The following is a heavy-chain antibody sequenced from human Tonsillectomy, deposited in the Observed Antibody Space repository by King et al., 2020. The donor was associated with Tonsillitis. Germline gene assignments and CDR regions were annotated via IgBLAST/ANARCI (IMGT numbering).Heavy chain of an antibody. CDR3: ATEGDMATWFDP. Sequence: QLVESGPEVRKPGTSVNVSCKASGLTFSTSAVQWVRQARGQRLEWIGWIVVGSGTTNYAQKFQERVTITRDMSTRTVYMELSSLRSEDTAVYYCATEGDMATWFDPWGQGTLVTVSS. V-gene: IGHV1-58*01. J-gene: IGHJ5*02. CDR2: IVVGSGTT. D-gene: IGHD5-12*01. CDR1: GLTFSTSA.